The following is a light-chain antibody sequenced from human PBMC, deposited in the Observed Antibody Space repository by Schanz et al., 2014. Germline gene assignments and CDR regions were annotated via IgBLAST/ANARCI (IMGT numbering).Light chain of an antibody. CDR3: SSYTTSSTRV. Sequence: QSALTQPPSASGSPGQSVTISCTGTSSDVGGYNHVSWYQQYPGKAPTLMIYDVTNRPSGVSNRFSGSKSGNTASLTISGLQAEDEADYYCSSYTTSSTRVFGGGTKLTVL. V-gene: IGLV2-14*03. CDR2: DVT. CDR1: SSDVGGYNH. J-gene: IGLJ3*02.